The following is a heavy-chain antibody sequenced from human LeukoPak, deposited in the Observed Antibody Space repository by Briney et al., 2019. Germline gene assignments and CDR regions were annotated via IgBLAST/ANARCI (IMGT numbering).Heavy chain of an antibody. Sequence: SETLSLTCTVSGGSISSYYWSWIRQPAGKGLEWIGRIYTSGSTNYNPSLKSRVTMSVDTSKNQFSLKLSSVTAADTAVYYCARRPENYYYGSGSYSFDYWGQGTLVTVSS. CDR2: IYTSGST. V-gene: IGHV4-4*07. CDR1: GGSISSYY. D-gene: IGHD3-10*01. J-gene: IGHJ4*02. CDR3: ARRPENYYYGSGSYSFDY.